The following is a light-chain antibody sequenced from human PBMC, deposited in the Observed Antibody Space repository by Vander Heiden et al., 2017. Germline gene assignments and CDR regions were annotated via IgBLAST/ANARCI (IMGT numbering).Light chain of an antibody. CDR1: QGISSY. Sequence: IQWTQSPSSRAASVVDRVTIPCRASQGISSYLAWYQQEPGKAPKLLLYAASTLQSGVPSRFSGSGSGTYFTLTISSLPPEDFATYSCQQLNSYPLTFGGGTKVEIK. V-gene: IGKV1-9*01. CDR3: QQLNSYPLT. J-gene: IGKJ4*01. CDR2: AAS.